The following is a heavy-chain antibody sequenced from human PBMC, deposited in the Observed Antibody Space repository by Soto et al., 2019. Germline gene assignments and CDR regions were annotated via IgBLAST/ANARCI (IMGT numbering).Heavy chain of an antibody. Sequence: QLQLQESGPGLVKPSETLSLTCTVSGGSISSSSYYWGWIRQPPGKGLEWIGSIYYSGSTYYNPSLKSRVTISVDTSNNQFSLKLSSVTAADTAVYYCARHDRPYYYDSSGYYPGWFDPWGQGTLVTVSS. D-gene: IGHD3-22*01. J-gene: IGHJ5*02. CDR1: GGSISSSSYY. CDR3: ARHDRPYYYDSSGYYPGWFDP. CDR2: IYYSGST. V-gene: IGHV4-39*01.